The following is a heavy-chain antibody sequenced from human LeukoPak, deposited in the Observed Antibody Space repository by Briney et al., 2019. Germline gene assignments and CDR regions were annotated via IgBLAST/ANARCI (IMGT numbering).Heavy chain of an antibody. D-gene: IGHD5-18*01. CDR3: RLWSAGYAFDI. CDR2: IYYSGST. CDR1: GGSISSSSYY. Sequence: SETLSLTCTVSGGSISSSSYYWGWIRQPPGKGLEWIGSIYYSGSTYYNPSLKSRVTISVDTSKNQFSLKLGSVTAADTAVYYCRLWSAGYAFDIWGQGTMVTVSS. J-gene: IGHJ3*02. V-gene: IGHV4-39*01.